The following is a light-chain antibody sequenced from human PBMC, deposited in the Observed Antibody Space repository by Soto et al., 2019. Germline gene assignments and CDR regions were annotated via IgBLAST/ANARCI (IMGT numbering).Light chain of an antibody. Sequence: DIVMTQSPLSLPVTPGEPASISCRSSQSLLHGNGYNYLDWYLQKPGQSRQLLIYLGSNRASGVPDRFSGSGSGTDFTLKISRVEAEDVGVYYCMQALQTLWTFGQGTKVEIK. V-gene: IGKV2-28*01. CDR1: QSLLHGNGYNY. CDR3: MQALQTLWT. CDR2: LGS. J-gene: IGKJ1*01.